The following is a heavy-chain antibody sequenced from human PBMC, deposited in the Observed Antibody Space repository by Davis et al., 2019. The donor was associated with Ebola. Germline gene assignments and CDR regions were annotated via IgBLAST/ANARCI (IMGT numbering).Heavy chain of an antibody. V-gene: IGHV4-59*12. J-gene: IGHJ6*03. D-gene: IGHD4-11*01. CDR1: GGSISSYY. CDR3: ATSKGHYYYYYYMDV. CDR2: IYYSGST. Sequence: PSETLSLTCTVSGGSISSYYWSWIRQPPGKGLEWIGYIYYSGSTNYNPSLKSRVTISVDTSKNQFSLKLSSVTAADTAVYYCATSKGHYYYYYYMDVWGKGTTVTVSS.